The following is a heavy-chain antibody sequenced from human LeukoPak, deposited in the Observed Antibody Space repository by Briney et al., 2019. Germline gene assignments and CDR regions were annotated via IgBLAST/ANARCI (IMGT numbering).Heavy chain of an antibody. V-gene: IGHV4-59*01. CDR1: GGSISSYH. D-gene: IGHD3-22*01. CDR3: ARLRALSYYDSSGDLYYFEY. Sequence: PSETLSLTCTVSGGSISSYHWSWLRQPPGKGLEWMGFIYYSGITDYNPSLKSRVTISVDTSKNQFSLKLTSVTAADTAVYYCARLRALSYYDSSGDLYYFEYWGQGTLVTVSS. J-gene: IGHJ4*02. CDR2: IYYSGIT.